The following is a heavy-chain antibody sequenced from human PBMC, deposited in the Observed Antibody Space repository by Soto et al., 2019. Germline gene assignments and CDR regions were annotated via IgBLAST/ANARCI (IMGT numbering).Heavy chain of an antibody. Sequence: QVQLVESGGGVVQPGRSLRLSCAASGFTFSSYGMHWVRQAPGKGLEWVAVISYDGSNKYYADSVKGRFTISRDNSKNTLYLQMNSLRAEDTAVYYCAKGGIVVLIDYWGQGTLVTVSS. CDR3: AKGGIVVLIDY. D-gene: IGHD2-21*01. V-gene: IGHV3-30*18. J-gene: IGHJ4*02. CDR1: GFTFSSYG. CDR2: ISYDGSNK.